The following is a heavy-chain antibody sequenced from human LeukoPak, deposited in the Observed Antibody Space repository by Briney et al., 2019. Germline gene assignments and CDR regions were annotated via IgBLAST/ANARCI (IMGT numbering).Heavy chain of an antibody. CDR1: GFTFSSYS. J-gene: IGHJ5*02. V-gene: IGHV3-21*01. CDR2: ISSSSSYI. D-gene: IGHD4-17*01. Sequence: GGSLRLSCAASGFTFSSYSMNWVRQAPGKGLEWVSSISSSSSYIYYADSVKGRFTISRDNAKNSLYLQMNSLRAEDTAVYYCASRHDYVDLYNWFDPWGQGTLVTVSS. CDR3: ASRHDYVDLYNWFDP.